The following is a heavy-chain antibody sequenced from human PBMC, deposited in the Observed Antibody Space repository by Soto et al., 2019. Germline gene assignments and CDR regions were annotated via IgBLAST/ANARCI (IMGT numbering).Heavy chain of an antibody. V-gene: IGHV3-30-3*01. D-gene: IGHD5-12*01. Sequence: GGSLRLSCAASGFTFSSYAMHWVRQAPGKGLEWVAVISYDGSNKYYADSVKGRFTISRDNSKNTLYLQMNSLRAEDTAVYYCASDGSYYSYGMDVWGQGTTLTVSS. CDR1: GFTFSSYA. CDR3: ASDGSYYSYGMDV. CDR2: ISYDGSNK. J-gene: IGHJ6*02.